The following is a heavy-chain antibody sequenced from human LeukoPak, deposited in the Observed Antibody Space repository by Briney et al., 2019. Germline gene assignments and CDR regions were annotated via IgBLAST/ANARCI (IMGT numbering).Heavy chain of an antibody. CDR1: GYTFTSYY. Sequence: ASVKVSCKASGYTFTSYYMHWVRQAPGQGPEWMGIINPSGGSTTYAQKFQGRVTMTGDTSTSTVYMELSSLRSEDTAVHYCARDLYGSGTYPRYWGQGTLVTVSS. D-gene: IGHD3-10*01. CDR3: ARDLYGSGTYPRY. J-gene: IGHJ4*02. CDR2: INPSGGST. V-gene: IGHV1-46*01.